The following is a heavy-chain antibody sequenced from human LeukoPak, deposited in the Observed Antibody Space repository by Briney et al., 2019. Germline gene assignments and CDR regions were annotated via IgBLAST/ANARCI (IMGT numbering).Heavy chain of an antibody. D-gene: IGHD3-10*01. J-gene: IGHJ6*02. CDR2: IIPILGIA. V-gene: IGHV1-69*04. CDR3: ARAGEGYGSGNYYYYGMDV. Sequence: GSSVKVSCKASGGTFSSYAISWVRQAPGQRLEWMGRIIPILGIANYAQKFQGRVTITADKSTSTAYMELSSLRSEDTAVYYCARAGEGYGSGNYYYYGMDVWGQGTTVTVSS. CDR1: GGTFSSYA.